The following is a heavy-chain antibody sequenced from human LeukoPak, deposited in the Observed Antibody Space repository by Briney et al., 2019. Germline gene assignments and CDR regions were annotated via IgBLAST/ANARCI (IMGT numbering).Heavy chain of an antibody. CDR3: ARESSGSYGFDY. CDR2: IYYSGST. D-gene: IGHD3-10*01. Sequence: SETLSLTCTVSRGSITSNYWSWIRQPPGKGLEWIGYIYYSGSTNYNPSLKSRVTMSVDTSKNQFSLKLNSVTAADTAVYYCARESSGSYGFDYWGQGTLVTVSS. CDR1: RGSITSNY. J-gene: IGHJ4*02. V-gene: IGHV4-59*12.